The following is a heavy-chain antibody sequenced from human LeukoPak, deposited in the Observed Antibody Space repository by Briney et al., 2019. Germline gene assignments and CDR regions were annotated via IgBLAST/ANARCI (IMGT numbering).Heavy chain of an antibody. V-gene: IGHV3-30-3*01. CDR2: ISYDGSNK. J-gene: IGHJ4*02. D-gene: IGHD6-19*01. Sequence: GGAPRLSFSAPGFPFSSYAMHWVRPAPGKGVGWGAVISYDGSNKYYADSVKGRFTISRDNSKNTLYLQMNSLRAEDTAVYYCARDREQWLTNYFDYWGQGTLVTVSS. CDR1: GFPFSSYA. CDR3: ARDREQWLTNYFDY.